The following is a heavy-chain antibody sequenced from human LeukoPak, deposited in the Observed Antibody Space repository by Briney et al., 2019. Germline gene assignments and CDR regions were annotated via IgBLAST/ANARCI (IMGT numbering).Heavy chain of an antibody. Sequence: ASVKVSCKASGYTFTSYYMHWVRQAPGQGLEWMGIINPNGGNTNYAQKFQGRVTMTRDTSTSTVYMELSSLRSEDTAVYYCAREYSANYTDDAFDIWGPGTMVTVSS. CDR3: AREYSANYTDDAFDI. CDR1: GYTFTSYY. J-gene: IGHJ3*02. D-gene: IGHD4/OR15-4a*01. V-gene: IGHV1-46*01. CDR2: INPNGGNT.